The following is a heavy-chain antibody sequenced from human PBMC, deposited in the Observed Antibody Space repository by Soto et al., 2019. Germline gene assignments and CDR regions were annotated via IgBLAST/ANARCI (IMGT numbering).Heavy chain of an antibody. Sequence: ASVKVSCKASGYTFTSCGISWVRQAPGQGLEWMGWISAYNGNTNYAQKLQGRVTMTTDTSTSTAYMELRSLRSDDTAVYYCARGTYYDILTGYYPLDYWGQGTLVTVS. D-gene: IGHD3-9*01. CDR2: ISAYNGNT. CDR1: GYTFTSCG. CDR3: ARGTYYDILTGYYPLDY. J-gene: IGHJ4*02. V-gene: IGHV1-18*01.